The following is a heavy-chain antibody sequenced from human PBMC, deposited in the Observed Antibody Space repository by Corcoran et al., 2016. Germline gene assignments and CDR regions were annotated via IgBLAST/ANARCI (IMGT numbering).Heavy chain of an antibody. CDR2: INPNSGGP. CDR3: ARDLEGVWGDFWRGYYSGYYGMDV. J-gene: IGHJ6*02. CDR1: GYTFTGYY. D-gene: IGHD3-3*01. V-gene: IGHV1-2*02. Sequence: QVQLVQSGAEVKKPGASVKVSCKASGYTFTGYYMHWVRQAPGQGLEWMGWINPNSGGPNYAQKFQGRVTMTRDTSISTAYTELSRLSSDDTAVYYWARDLEGVWGDFWRGYYSGYYGMDVWGQGTTVTVSS.